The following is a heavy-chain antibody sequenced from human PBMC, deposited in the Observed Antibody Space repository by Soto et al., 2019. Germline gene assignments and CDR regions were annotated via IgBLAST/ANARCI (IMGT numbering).Heavy chain of an antibody. CDR1: GYTFTNYG. V-gene: IGHV1-18*01. Sequence: ASVKVSCKASGYTFTNYGISWVRQAPGQGLEWMGWINTYNGNTNHAQKLQGRVTMTTDTSTSTAYMELRSLRSDDTAVYYCARGVGSGTYYNQYNWFDPWGQGILVTVPQ. CDR3: ARGVGSGTYYNQYNWFDP. J-gene: IGHJ5*02. D-gene: IGHD3-10*01. CDR2: INTYNGNT.